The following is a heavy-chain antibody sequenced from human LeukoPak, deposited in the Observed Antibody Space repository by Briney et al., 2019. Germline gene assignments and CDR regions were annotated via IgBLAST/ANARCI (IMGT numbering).Heavy chain of an antibody. CDR3: ARTHYDILTGALYYYYMDV. D-gene: IGHD3-9*01. CDR1: GYTFTSYY. J-gene: IGHJ6*03. V-gene: IGHV1-46*01. Sequence: GASVTVSCKASGYTFTSYYMHWVRQVPGQGLEWMGIINPSGGSTSYAQKFQGRVTMTRDTSTSTVYMELSSLRSEDTAVYYCARTHYDILTGALYYYYMDVWGKGTTVTVSS. CDR2: INPSGGST.